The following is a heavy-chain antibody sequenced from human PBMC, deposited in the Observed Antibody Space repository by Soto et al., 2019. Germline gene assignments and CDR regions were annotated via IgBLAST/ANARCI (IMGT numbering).Heavy chain of an antibody. Sequence: QVQLVQSGAEVKKPGASVKVSCKASGYTFTSYYMHWVRQAPGQGLEWMGIINPSGGSTSYAQKFQGRVTLTRDTPTSTVYMELSSLRSEDTAVYYCARGLRSTGWFDPWGQGTLVTVSS. CDR1: GYTFTSYY. J-gene: IGHJ5*02. D-gene: IGHD3-3*01. V-gene: IGHV1-46*03. CDR3: ARGLRSTGWFDP. CDR2: INPSGGST.